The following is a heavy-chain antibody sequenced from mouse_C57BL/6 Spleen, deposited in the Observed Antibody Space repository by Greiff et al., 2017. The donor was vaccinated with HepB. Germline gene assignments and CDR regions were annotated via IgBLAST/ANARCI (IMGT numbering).Heavy chain of an antibody. Sequence: EVKLMESGGGLVQPGGSLSLSCAASGFTFTDYYMSWVRQPPGKALEWLGFIRNKANGYTTEYSASVKGRFTISRDNSQSILYLQMNALRAEDSATYYCARYLGRKGFDYWGQGTTLTVSS. V-gene: IGHV7-3*01. D-gene: IGHD4-1*01. CDR1: GFTFTDYY. CDR3: ARYLGRKGFDY. J-gene: IGHJ2*01. CDR2: IRNKANGYTT.